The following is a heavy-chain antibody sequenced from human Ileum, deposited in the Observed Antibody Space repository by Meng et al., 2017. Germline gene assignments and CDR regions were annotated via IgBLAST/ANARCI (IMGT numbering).Heavy chain of an antibody. V-gene: IGHV4-34*01. CDR1: AVSLTDYY. CDR2: INHGGNT. Sequence: HGPLHKWVAGLLKASETLSLASAVYAVSLTDYYWSWILQTPGKGLDGIGEINHGGNTNYNPCLKSRVTISIDTSRDQFSLKLTSVTAADTAVYYCARVELRGDTRDSCGLDHWGQGTLVTVSS. D-gene: IGHD3-22*01. CDR3: ARVELRGDTRDSCGLDH. J-gene: IGHJ4*02.